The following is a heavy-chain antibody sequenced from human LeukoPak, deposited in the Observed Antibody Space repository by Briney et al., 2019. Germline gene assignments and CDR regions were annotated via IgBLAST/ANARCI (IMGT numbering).Heavy chain of an antibody. Sequence: QSGGSLRLPCAASGFSFSSYGMHWVRQAPGKGLEWVAVIWYDGSNKYYADSVKGRFTISRDNSKNTLYLQMNSLRAEDTAVYYCARSYPYYDVLTGYENYYYYGMDVWGQGTTVTVSS. V-gene: IGHV3-33*01. CDR1: GFSFSSYG. CDR3: ARSYPYYDVLTGYENYYYYGMDV. D-gene: IGHD3-9*01. CDR2: IWYDGSNK. J-gene: IGHJ6*02.